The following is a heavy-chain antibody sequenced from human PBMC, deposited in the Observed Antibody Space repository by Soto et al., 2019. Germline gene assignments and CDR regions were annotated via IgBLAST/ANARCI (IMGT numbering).Heavy chain of an antibody. V-gene: IGHV1-46*01. CDR2: INPSGGST. D-gene: IGHD2-15*01. J-gene: IGHJ5*02. CDR3: ARDPGRYCSGGSCYWFDP. CDR1: GYTFTSYY. Sequence: ASVKVSCKASGYTFTSYYMHWVRQAPGQGLEWMGIINPSGGSTSYAQKFQGRVTMTRDTSTSTVYMELSSLRSEDTAVYYCARDPGRYCSGGSCYWFDPWGQGTLVNVSS.